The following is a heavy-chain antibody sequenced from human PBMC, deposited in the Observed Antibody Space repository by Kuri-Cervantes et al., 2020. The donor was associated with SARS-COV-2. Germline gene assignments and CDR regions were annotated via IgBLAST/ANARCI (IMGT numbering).Heavy chain of an antibody. Sequence: SETLSLTCTVSGGSISSYYWSWIRQPAGKGLGWIGRIYTSGSTNYNPSLKSRVTMSVDTSKNQFSLKLYSVTAADTAIYYCARNGEIISSSSYFDYWGRGTLVTVSS. CDR1: GGSISSYY. J-gene: IGHJ4*02. CDR3: ARNGEIISSSSYFDY. V-gene: IGHV4-4*07. D-gene: IGHD6-6*01. CDR2: IYTSGST.